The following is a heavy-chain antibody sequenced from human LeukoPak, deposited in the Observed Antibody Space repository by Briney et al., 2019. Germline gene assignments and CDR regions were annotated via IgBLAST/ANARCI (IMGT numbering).Heavy chain of an antibody. V-gene: IGHV1-2*02. CDR2: INPNSGGT. D-gene: IGHD3-16*01. CDR1: GGTFSSYA. CDR3: ARDFRIMITFGGVTPGDY. Sequence: ASVKVSCKASGGTFSSYAISWVRRAPGQGLEWMGWINPNSGGTNYAQKFQGRVTMTGDTSISTAYMELSRLRFDDTAVYYCARDFRIMITFGGVTPGDYWGQGTLVTVSS. J-gene: IGHJ4*02.